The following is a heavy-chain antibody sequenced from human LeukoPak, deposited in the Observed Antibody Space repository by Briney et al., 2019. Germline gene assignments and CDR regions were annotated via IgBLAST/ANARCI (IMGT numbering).Heavy chain of an antibody. CDR2: IYYSGST. D-gene: IGHD3-16*01. J-gene: IGHJ4*02. Sequence: SETLSLTCTVSGGSISSGDYYWSWIRQPPGKGLEWIGYIYYSGSTYYNPSLKSRVTISVDTSKNQFSLKLSSVTAADTAVYYCARGGAQGGAYYFDYWGQGTLVTVSS. V-gene: IGHV4-30-4*01. CDR1: GGSISSGDYY. CDR3: ARGGAQGGAYYFDY.